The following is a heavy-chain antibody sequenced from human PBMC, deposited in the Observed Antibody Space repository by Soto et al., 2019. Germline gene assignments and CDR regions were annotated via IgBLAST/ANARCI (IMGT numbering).Heavy chain of an antibody. Sequence: PGGSLRLSCAASGFTFSSYGMHWVRQAPGKGLEWVAVIWYDGSNKYYADSVKGRFTISRDNSKNTLYLQMNSLRAEDTAVYYCARPTSVGYSIYDAFDIWGQGTMVTVSS. D-gene: IGHD6-13*01. J-gene: IGHJ3*02. CDR3: ARPTSVGYSIYDAFDI. CDR2: IWYDGSNK. CDR1: GFTFSSYG. V-gene: IGHV3-33*01.